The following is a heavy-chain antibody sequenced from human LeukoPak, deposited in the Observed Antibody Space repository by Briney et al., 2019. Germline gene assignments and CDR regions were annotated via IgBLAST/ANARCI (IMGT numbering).Heavy chain of an antibody. Sequence: GGSLRLSCAASGVTVSSNYMSGVRQAPGKGLEWVSVIYSGGSTYYSDSVKGRFTISRDNSKNTLYLQMNSLRAEDTAVYYCARVYGGGYFDYWRQGTLVTVSS. CDR3: ARVYGGGYFDY. V-gene: IGHV3-66*01. J-gene: IGHJ4*02. CDR1: GVTVSSNY. D-gene: IGHD4-23*01. CDR2: IYSGGST.